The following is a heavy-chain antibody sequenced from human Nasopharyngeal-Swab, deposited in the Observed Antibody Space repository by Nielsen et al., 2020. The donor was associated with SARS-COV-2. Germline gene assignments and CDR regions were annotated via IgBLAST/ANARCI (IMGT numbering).Heavy chain of an antibody. V-gene: IGHV4-39*02. CDR3: ARDIGVAGALFDY. J-gene: IGHJ4*02. CDR2: IYYSGST. Sequence: SETLSLTCTVSGGSISSSSYYWGWIRQPPGKGLEWIGSIYYSGSTYYNPSLKSRVTISVDTSKNQFSLKLSSVTAADTAVYYCARDIGVAGALFDYWGQGTLVTVSS. D-gene: IGHD6-19*01. CDR1: GGSISSSSYY.